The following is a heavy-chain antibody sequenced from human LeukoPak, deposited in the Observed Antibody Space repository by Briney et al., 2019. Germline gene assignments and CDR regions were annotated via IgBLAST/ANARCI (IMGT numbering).Heavy chain of an antibody. J-gene: IGHJ4*02. V-gene: IGHV1-69*13. Sequence: SVKVSCTASGGTFSSYAISWVRQAPGQGLEWMGGIIPIFGTANYAQKFQGRVTITADESTSTAYMELSSLRSEDTAVYYCAREEYYDSSGYYAYGGSDYWGQGTLVTVSS. CDR3: AREEYYDSSGYYAYGGSDY. D-gene: IGHD3-22*01. CDR1: GGTFSSYA. CDR2: IIPIFGTA.